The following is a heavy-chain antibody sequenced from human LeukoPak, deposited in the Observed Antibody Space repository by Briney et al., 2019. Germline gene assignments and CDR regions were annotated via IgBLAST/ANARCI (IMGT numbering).Heavy chain of an antibody. Sequence: PSGTLSLTCTVSGGSISSYYWSWIRQPPGKGLEWIGYIYYSGSTNYNPSLKSRVTISVDTSKNQFSLKLSSVTAADTAVYYCARCDSVTALDYWGQGTLVTVSS. CDR3: ARCDSVTALDY. V-gene: IGHV4-59*08. J-gene: IGHJ4*02. CDR1: GGSISSYY. CDR2: IYYSGST. D-gene: IGHD4-17*01.